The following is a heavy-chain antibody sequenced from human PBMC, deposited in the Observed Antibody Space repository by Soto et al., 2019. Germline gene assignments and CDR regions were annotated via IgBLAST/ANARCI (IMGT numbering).Heavy chain of an antibody. Sequence: SVKVSCKASGCTFSSYAISWVRQAPGQGLEWMGGIIPIFGTANYAQKFQGRVTITADESTSTAYMELSSLRSEDTAVYYCARSITIFGVVRVLPYYYGMDVWGQGTTVTVSS. D-gene: IGHD3-3*01. CDR3: ARSITIFGVVRVLPYYYGMDV. CDR1: GCTFSSYA. CDR2: IIPIFGTA. V-gene: IGHV1-69*13. J-gene: IGHJ6*02.